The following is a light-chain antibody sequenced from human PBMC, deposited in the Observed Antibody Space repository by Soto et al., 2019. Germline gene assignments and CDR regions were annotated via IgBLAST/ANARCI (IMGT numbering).Light chain of an antibody. CDR1: QNVRSPY. CDR2: AAS. V-gene: IGKV3-20*01. CDR3: QQYGNSAWT. J-gene: IGKJ1*01. Sequence: EIVLTQSPGTLSLSPGERATLSCRASQNVRSPYLAWYQQKPGQAPRLLIYAASSRAAGIPDRFSGSGSGPDFTLTISRLEPEDFAVYYFQQYGNSAWTFGQGTKVEIK.